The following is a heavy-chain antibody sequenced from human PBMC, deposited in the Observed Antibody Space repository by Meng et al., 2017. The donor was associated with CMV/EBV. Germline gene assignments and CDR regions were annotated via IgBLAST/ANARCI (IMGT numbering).Heavy chain of an antibody. CDR1: GFTFSNYG. CDR3: ARGGKGV. Sequence: GESLKISCAASGFTFSNYGMHWVRQAPGKGLEWVAVIWYDGSDKYYADSVKGRFTISRDNSKNTLYLQMNSLRAEDTAVYYCARGGKGVWGQGTTVTVSS. J-gene: IGHJ6*02. V-gene: IGHV3-33*01. CDR2: IWYDGSDK.